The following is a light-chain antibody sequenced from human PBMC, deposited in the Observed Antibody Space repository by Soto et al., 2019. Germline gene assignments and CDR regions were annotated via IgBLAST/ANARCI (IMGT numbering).Light chain of an antibody. CDR1: TSDVGGYNY. J-gene: IGLJ3*02. CDR2: EVS. CDR3: SSFTSINTWV. Sequence: QSALTQPASVSGSPGQAITISCTGTTSDVGGYNYVSWYQQHPGKAPKLMIYEVSNRRSRVSNRFSVSKSGNTASRTISGLQSEDDTDYYCSSFTSINTWVFGGGTNLTVL. V-gene: IGLV2-14*03.